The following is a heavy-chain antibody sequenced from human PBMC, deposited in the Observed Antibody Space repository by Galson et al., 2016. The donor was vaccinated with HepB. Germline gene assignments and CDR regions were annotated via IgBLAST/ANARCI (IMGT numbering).Heavy chain of an antibody. CDR1: GGSISSGGYS. CDR2: IYHTERT. J-gene: IGHJ5*02. Sequence: TLSLTCAVSGGSISSGGYSWSWIRQPPGKGLEWIGYIYHTERTFYNPSLKSQVAISVDRSNNQFSLNLSSVTAADTAVYYCARVNVFLQTPHWFDPWGQGILVTVSP. D-gene: IGHD2/OR15-2a*01. V-gene: IGHV4-30-2*01. CDR3: ARVNVFLQTPHWFDP.